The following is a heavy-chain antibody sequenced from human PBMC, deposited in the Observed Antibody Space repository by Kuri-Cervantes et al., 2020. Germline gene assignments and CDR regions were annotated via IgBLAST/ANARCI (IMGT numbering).Heavy chain of an antibody. CDR3: ALGSGWSFDY. J-gene: IGHJ4*02. Sequence: SETLSLTCAVCGGSFSAYHWTWIRLSVGKGLEWIGEINHSGSTIYNPSLKSRVTISVDTSKNQFSLKLSSVTAADTAVYYFALGSGWSFDYWGQGTLVTVSS. CDR1: GGSFSAYH. V-gene: IGHV4-34*01. CDR2: INHSGST. D-gene: IGHD6-19*01.